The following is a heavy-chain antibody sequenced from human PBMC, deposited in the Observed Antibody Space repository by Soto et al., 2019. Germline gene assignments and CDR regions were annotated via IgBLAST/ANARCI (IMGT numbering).Heavy chain of an antibody. Sequence: ASVKGSCKASGYTFTSYGISWVRQAPGQGLEWMGWISAYNGNTNYAQKLQGRVTMTTGTSTSTAYMELRSLRSDDTAVYYCARDLVLSIFSDIGAGFAPWGERARVTVSP. D-gene: IGHD3-3*02. V-gene: IGHV1-18*01. CDR1: GYTFTSYG. CDR2: ISAYNGNT. CDR3: ARDLVLSIFSDIGAGFAP. J-gene: IGHJ5*02.